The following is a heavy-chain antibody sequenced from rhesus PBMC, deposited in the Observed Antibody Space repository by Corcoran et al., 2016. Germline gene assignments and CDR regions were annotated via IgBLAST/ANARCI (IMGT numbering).Heavy chain of an antibody. CDR1: GGSISSSY. Sequence: QLQLQESGPGLVKPSETLSVTCAGSGGSISSSYWSWIRQAPGKGLEWIGYIYGRGSSTNYNPSLKSRVTLSVDTSKNQLSLKLSSVTAADTAVYYCASERVNYYDSGPYYGLDSWGQGVVVTVSS. CDR3: ASERVNYYDSGPYYGLDS. V-gene: IGHV4-169*02. D-gene: IGHD3-28*01. CDR2: IYGRGSST. J-gene: IGHJ6*01.